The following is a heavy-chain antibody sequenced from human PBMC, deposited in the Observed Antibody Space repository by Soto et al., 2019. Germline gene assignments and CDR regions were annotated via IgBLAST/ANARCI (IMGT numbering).Heavy chain of an antibody. Sequence: GESLNISCKGSGYSFTSYWIGWVRQIPAKGLEWMGIIYPCDPDTRDNPSFQGQFTISTHKSIITAYLQCSSLKASDTAMYYCARRPGDSYGYYYYGMEVWGQVTTCTVS. J-gene: IGHJ6*02. CDR1: GYSFTSYW. D-gene: IGHD5-18*01. V-gene: IGHV5-51*01. CDR2: IYPCDPDT. CDR3: ARRPGDSYGYYYYGMEV.